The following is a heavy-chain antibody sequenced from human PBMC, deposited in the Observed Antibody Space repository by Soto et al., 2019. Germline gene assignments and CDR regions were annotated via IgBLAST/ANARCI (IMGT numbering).Heavy chain of an antibody. CDR2: IIPILGIA. CDR1: GGTFSSYT. J-gene: IGHJ4*02. D-gene: IGHD3-3*01. Sequence: QVQLVQSGAEVKKPGSSVKVSCKASGGTFSSYTISWVRLAPGQGLEWMGRIIPILGIANYAQKFQGRVTITADKSTSTAYMELSSLRSEDTAVYYCARELVTIFGVVIPASYFDYWGQGTLVTVSS. CDR3: ARELVTIFGVVIPASYFDY. V-gene: IGHV1-69*08.